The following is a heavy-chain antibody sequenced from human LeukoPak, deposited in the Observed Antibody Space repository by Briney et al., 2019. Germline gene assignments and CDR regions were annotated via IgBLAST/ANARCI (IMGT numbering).Heavy chain of an antibody. CDR3: AREVDYYDSSGLIRDY. CDR2: IYYSGST. Sequence: SETLSLTCTVSGGSISSSSYYWGWIRQPPGKGLEWIGSIYYSGSTYYNPSLKSRVTISVDTSKNQFSLKLSSVTAADTAVYYCAREVDYYDSSGLIRDYWGQGTLVTVSS. CDR1: GGSISSSSYY. V-gene: IGHV4-39*07. J-gene: IGHJ4*02. D-gene: IGHD3-22*01.